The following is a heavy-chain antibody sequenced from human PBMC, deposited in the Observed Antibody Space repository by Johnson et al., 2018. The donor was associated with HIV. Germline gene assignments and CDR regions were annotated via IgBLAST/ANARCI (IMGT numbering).Heavy chain of an antibody. D-gene: IGHD3-3*01. Sequence: VQLVESGGGLVKPGGSLRLSCAASGFIFSNAWMSWVRQAPGKGLEWVGHIKRKTDGGTPDYAAPVKGRFTISRDDSKNRLHLQMNSLKTEDTAVYYCTIGLTIFGVVILDAFDIWGQGTMVTVSS. CDR3: TIGLTIFGVVILDAFDI. J-gene: IGHJ3*02. CDR1: GFIFSNAW. CDR2: IKRKTDGGTP. V-gene: IGHV3-15*01.